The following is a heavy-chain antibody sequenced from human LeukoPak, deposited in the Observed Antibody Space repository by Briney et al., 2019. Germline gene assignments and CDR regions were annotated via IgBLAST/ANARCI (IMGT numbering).Heavy chain of an antibody. V-gene: IGHV3-48*03. CDR2: ISSGSHTM. Sequence: GGSLRLSCAASGFSFSSYEMNWVRQAPGKGLEWVSYISSGSHTMYYADSVKGRFTISRDNTKNSLYLQMNSLRAEDTAAYYCVRKTLTGPVYWGQGALVTVSS. J-gene: IGHJ4*02. D-gene: IGHD3-9*01. CDR3: VRKTLTGPVY. CDR1: GFSFSSYE.